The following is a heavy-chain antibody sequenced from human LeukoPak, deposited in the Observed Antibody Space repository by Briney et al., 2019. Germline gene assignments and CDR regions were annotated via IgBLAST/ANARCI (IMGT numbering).Heavy chain of an antibody. CDR2: ICTNDTTM. V-gene: IGHV3-11*01. CDR1: GFTFSEFY. J-gene: IGHJ4*02. CDR3: ARGLFDTYYFDY. Sequence: LRLPCAASGFTFSEFYMSWLRQTLGREVEGVSYICTNDTTMDYPDSLKGRFTISRDNAENSLYLQMNSLRAEDTAVYYCARGLFDTYYFDYWGQGTLVTVSS. D-gene: IGHD3-10*02.